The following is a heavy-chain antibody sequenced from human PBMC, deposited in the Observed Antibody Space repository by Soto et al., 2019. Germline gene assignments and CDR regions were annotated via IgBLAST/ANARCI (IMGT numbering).Heavy chain of an antibody. D-gene: IGHD3-10*01. CDR2: IYYSGST. Sequence: SETLSLTCTVSGGSFSTYYWNWIRQPPGKGLEWIGYIYYSGSTNYNPSLKSRVTISVDTSKNQFSLKLSSVTAADTAVYYCARHLMVRGVIRDYYYGMDVWGQGTTVTVSS. CDR1: GGSFSTYY. V-gene: IGHV4-59*08. J-gene: IGHJ6*02. CDR3: ARHLMVRGVIRDYYYGMDV.